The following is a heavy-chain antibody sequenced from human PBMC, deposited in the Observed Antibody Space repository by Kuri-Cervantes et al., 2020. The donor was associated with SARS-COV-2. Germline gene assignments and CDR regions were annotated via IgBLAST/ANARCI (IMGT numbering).Heavy chain of an antibody. Sequence: GGSLRLSCAASGFTFSSYDMHWVRQATGKGLEWVPAIGTAGDTYYPGSVKGRFTISRENAKNSLYLQMNSLRAGDTAVYYCARGDVQSGVDAFDIWGQGTMVTVSS. V-gene: IGHV3-13*04. CDR3: ARGDVQSGVDAFDI. CDR2: IGTAGDT. J-gene: IGHJ3*02. D-gene: IGHD1-1*01. CDR1: GFTFSSYD.